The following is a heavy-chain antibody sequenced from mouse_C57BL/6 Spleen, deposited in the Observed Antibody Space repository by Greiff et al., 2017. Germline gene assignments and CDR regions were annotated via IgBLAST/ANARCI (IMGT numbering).Heavy chain of an antibody. J-gene: IGHJ3*01. V-gene: IGHV1-53*01. CDR2: INPSNGGT. CDR1: GYTFTSYW. D-gene: IGHD2-9*01. Sequence: VKLQQPGTELVKPGASVKLSCKASGYTFTSYWMHWVKQRPGQGLEWIGNINPSNGGTNYNEKFKSKATLTVDKSSSTAYMQLSSLTSEDSAVYYCAREGAYYGYDEGFAYWGQGTLVTVSA. CDR3: AREGAYYGYDEGFAY.